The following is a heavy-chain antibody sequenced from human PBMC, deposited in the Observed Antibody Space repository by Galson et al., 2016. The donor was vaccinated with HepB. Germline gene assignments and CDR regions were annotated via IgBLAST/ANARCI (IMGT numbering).Heavy chain of an antibody. J-gene: IGHJ4*02. CDR1: GFAFSVYG. Sequence: SLRLSCAASGFAFSVYGMTWVRQAPRQGLEWVSAISTSGGCTDYADSVKGRFTISRDNSKNMLYLQMNSLRVDDTAIYYCARGTTAVGDYWGQGVLVTVSS. V-gene: IGHV3-23*01. CDR2: ISTSGGCT. D-gene: IGHD4-23*01. CDR3: ARGTTAVGDY.